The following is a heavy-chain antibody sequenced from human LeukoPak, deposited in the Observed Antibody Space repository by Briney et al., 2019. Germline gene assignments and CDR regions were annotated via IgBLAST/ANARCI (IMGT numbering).Heavy chain of an antibody. CDR3: ARDYEGRADPTEF. V-gene: IGHV3-7*01. CDR1: GFTFSSYW. CDR2: IKQDGSEK. D-gene: IGHD3-3*01. J-gene: IGHJ4*02. Sequence: GGSLRLSCAASGFTFSSYWMSWVRQAPGKGLEWVANIKQDGSEKYYVDSVKGRFTISRDNAKNPLYLQMNSLRAEDTAVYYCARDYEGRADPTEFWGQGTLVTVSS.